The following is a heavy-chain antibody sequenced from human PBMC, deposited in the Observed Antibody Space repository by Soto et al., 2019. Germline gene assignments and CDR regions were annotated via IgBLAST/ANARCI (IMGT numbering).Heavy chain of an antibody. Sequence: QVQLVASGGGVVQPGRSLRLSCAASGFSFSSYGMNWVRQAPGKGLEWVAVIWYDGSNKYYADSVKGRFTISRDNSKHTLYLQMNSLRAEDTAVYYCARDGAAAVGYYGMDVWGQGTTVTVSS. CDR3: ARDGAAAVGYYGMDV. J-gene: IGHJ6*02. CDR2: IWYDGSNK. CDR1: GFSFSSYG. V-gene: IGHV3-33*01. D-gene: IGHD6-13*01.